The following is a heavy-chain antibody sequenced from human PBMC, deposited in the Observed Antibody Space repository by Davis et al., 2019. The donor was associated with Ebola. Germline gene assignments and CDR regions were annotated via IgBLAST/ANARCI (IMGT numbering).Heavy chain of an antibody. CDR3: ARLLVGPGSPPALDY. CDR1: GYTFTDYN. D-gene: IGHD3-10*01. CDR2: VILKSGAT. J-gene: IGHJ4*02. Sequence: ASVKVSCKASGYTFTDYNIHWMRQAPGQGLEWLGRVILKSGATNYAQKFQGRVTMTRDTSISTAYMELSRLRSDDTAVYFCARLLVGPGSPPALDYWGQGTLVTVSS. V-gene: IGHV1-2*06.